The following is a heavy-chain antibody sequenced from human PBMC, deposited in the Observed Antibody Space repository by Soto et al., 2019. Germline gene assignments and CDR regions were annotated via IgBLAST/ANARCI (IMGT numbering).Heavy chain of an antibody. CDR1: GASISSYY. CDR2: MHHTQGT. CDR3: ARVPFVGYFDWLDP. Sequence: ASETLSLTCSVSGASISSYYWTWIRQPPGGGLEWIGYMHHTQGTNDNPSLRGRVHMSIDTSMNQFSLRLTSVTAADTAVYYCARVPFVGYFDWLDPWGHGTLVTV. V-gene: IGHV4-59*01. D-gene: IGHD3-9*01. J-gene: IGHJ5*02.